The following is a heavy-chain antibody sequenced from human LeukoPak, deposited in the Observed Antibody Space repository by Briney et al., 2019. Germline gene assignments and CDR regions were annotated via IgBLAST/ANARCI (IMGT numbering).Heavy chain of an antibody. CDR2: IYYSGST. CDR1: GGSISSYY. CDR3: ARSQYGDSSRLDY. J-gene: IGHJ4*02. Sequence: SETLSLTCTVSGGSISSYYWSWIRQPPGKGLEWIGYIYYSGSTNYNPSLKSRVTISVDTSKNQFSLKLSSVTAADTAVYYCARSQYGDSSRLDYWGQGTLVTVSS. D-gene: IGHD4-17*01. V-gene: IGHV4-59*01.